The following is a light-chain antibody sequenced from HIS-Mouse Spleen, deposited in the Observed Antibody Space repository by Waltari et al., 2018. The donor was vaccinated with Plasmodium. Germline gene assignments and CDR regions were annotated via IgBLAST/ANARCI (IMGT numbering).Light chain of an antibody. Sequence: SYELTQPPSVSVSPGQTANITCSGDKLGDNYSCWYQQTPGQSPVLVIYQDSKRPSGIPERFSGSNSGNTATLTISGTQAMDEADYYCQAWDSSTAVVFGGGTKLTVL. V-gene: IGLV3-1*01. CDR1: KLGDNY. CDR3: QAWDSSTAVV. J-gene: IGLJ2*01. CDR2: QDS.